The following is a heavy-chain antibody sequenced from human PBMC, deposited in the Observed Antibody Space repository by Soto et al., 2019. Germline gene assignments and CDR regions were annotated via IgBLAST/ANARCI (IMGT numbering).Heavy chain of an antibody. CDR2: IYCSGST. V-gene: IGHV4-59*01. CDR1: GGSISSYY. Sequence: SETLSLTCTVSGGSISSYYWSWIRQPPGKGLEWIGYIYCSGSTNYNPSLKSRVTISVDTSKNQFSRKLSSVTAADTAVYYCARGVLGYCSSTSCRRYYYYGMDVWGQGTTVTVSS. CDR3: ARGVLGYCSSTSCRRYYYYGMDV. J-gene: IGHJ6*02. D-gene: IGHD2-2*01.